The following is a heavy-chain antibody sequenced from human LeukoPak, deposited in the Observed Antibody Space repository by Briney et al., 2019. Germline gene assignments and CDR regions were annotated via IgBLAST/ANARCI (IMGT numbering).Heavy chain of an antibody. CDR1: GGSISSSSYY. V-gene: IGHV4-39*07. J-gene: IGHJ6*03. CDR2: IYYSGST. D-gene: IGHD1-1*01. CDR3: ARVSWFPGTSYYYMDV. Sequence: SETLSLTCTVSGGSISSSSYYWGWIRQPPGKGLEWIGSIYYSGSTYYNPSLKSRVTISLDTSKNQFSLKLTSVTAADTAVYYCARVSWFPGTSYYYMDVWGKGTTVTVSS.